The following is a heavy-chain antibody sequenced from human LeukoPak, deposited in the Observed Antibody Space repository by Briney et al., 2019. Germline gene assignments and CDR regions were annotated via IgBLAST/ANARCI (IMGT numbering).Heavy chain of an antibody. CDR3: ARGLQQQPVRLPFDC. CDR1: GYTFCSYA. D-gene: IGHD6-13*01. J-gene: IGHJ4*02. Sequence: GGSLRLSCAASGYTFCSYAMHWVRQPPGKGLEWVAVISYDGSTKYYADSVRGRFTISRDSSKHTLYLHMYSLRAENTAVYYCARGLQQQPVRLPFDCWGQGSLVADSS. CDR2: ISYDGSTK. V-gene: IGHV3-30*04.